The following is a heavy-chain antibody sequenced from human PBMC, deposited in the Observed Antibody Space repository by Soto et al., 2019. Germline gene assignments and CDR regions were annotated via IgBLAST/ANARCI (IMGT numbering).Heavy chain of an antibody. CDR2: MNPYSGQT. Sequence: QVLLGQSGAEVKKPGASVKVSCKTSGYTFSDLDINWVRQATGHGLEWVGWMNPYSGQTQYAQKFQGRVTMTRNTSTTTASMDLSSLRSEDSAVYYCARGAIRGVLYYFDYWRQGTLVPVSS. CDR3: ARGAIRGVLYYFDY. CDR1: GYTFSDLD. D-gene: IGHD3-10*01. J-gene: IGHJ4*02. V-gene: IGHV1-8*01.